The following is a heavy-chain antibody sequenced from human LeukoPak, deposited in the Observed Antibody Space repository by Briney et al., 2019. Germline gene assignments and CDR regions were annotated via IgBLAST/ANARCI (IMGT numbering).Heavy chain of an antibody. CDR3: ARELVEMATIFGGHDAFDI. CDR2: INPNSGGT. V-gene: IGHV1-2*02. D-gene: IGHD3-3*01. CDR1: GYTFTGYY. J-gene: IGHJ3*02. Sequence: GASVKVSCKASGYTFTGYYMHWVRQAPGQGLEWMGWINPNSGGTNYAQKFQGRVTMTRDTSISTAYMELSRLRSDDTAVYYCARELVEMATIFGGHDAFDIWGQGTMVTVSS.